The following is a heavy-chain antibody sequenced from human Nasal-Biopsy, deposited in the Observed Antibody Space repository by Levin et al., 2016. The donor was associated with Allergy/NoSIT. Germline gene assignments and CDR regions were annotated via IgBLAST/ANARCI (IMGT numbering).Heavy chain of an antibody. CDR2: IWADGSEE. Sequence: GESLKISCAASGFTFSSSAMSWVRQSPGKGLEWLAVIWADGSEEFYAESVKGRFTVSRDNSKNTVYLQMNSLRADDTAVYYCAREPYPLARADDGMDVWGQGTTVTVSS. CDR3: AREPYPLARADDGMDV. J-gene: IGHJ6*02. D-gene: IGHD6-25*01. CDR1: GFTFSSSA. V-gene: IGHV3-33*08.